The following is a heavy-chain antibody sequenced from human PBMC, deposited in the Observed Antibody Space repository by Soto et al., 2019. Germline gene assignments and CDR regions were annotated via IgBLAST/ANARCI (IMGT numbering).Heavy chain of an antibody. J-gene: IGHJ6*02. CDR2: IYYSGNT. CDR1: GGSTSSDNY. CDR3: ARGEDAFFYYGLDV. Sequence: SETLSLTCTVSGGSTSSDNYWSWIRQPPGKGLEWIGHIYYSGNTDYNPSLKSRVTISVDTSKNQFSLKLTSVTAADTAVYYCARGEDAFFYYGLDVWGQGITVTVSS. V-gene: IGHV4-59*01.